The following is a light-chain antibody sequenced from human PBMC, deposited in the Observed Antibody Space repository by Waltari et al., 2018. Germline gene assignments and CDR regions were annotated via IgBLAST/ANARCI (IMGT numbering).Light chain of an antibody. V-gene: IGLV2-14*03. CDR3: SSYTSSNTLG. Sequence: QSALTQPASVSGSPGQSITISCTGTSSDVGGSNYVSWYQQHPGKAPKLMIYAVTNRPSGVSNRFSGSKSGNTASLTISGLQAEDEADYYCSSYTSSNTLGFGTGTKVTVL. J-gene: IGLJ1*01. CDR2: AVT. CDR1: SSDVGGSNY.